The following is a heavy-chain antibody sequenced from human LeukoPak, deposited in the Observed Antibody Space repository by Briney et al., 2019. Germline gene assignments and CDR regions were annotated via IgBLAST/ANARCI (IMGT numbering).Heavy chain of an antibody. Sequence: SETLSLTCAVSRASISSYYWSWIRRPPGKGLEWIAFIYYSGSTKYNPSLKSRVTISVDTSKNQFSLKLSSVTAADTAVYYCARARYGGNSEGYFDLWGRGTLVTVSS. D-gene: IGHD4-23*01. V-gene: IGHV4-59*01. CDR1: RASISSYY. CDR3: ARARYGGNSEGYFDL. J-gene: IGHJ2*01. CDR2: IYYSGST.